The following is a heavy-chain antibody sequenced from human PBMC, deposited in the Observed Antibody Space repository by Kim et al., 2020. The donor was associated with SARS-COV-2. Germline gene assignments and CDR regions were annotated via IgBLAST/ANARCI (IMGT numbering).Heavy chain of an antibody. Sequence: KSRVTISVDTSKNQFSLKLSSVTAADTAVYYCARSGSGWYGPYYYYGMDVWGQGTTVTVSS. D-gene: IGHD6-19*01. CDR3: ARSGSGWYGPYYYYGMDV. J-gene: IGHJ6*02. V-gene: IGHV4-59*01.